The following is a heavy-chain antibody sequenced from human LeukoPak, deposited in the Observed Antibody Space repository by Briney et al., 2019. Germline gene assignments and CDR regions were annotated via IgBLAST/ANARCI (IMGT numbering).Heavy chain of an antibody. J-gene: IGHJ2*01. CDR3: AGAGGWQRYWYFDL. Sequence: SETLSLTCTVSGGSISSYYWSWIRQPPGKGLEWIGYIYYSGSTNYNPSLKSRVTISVDTSKNQFSLKLSSVTAADTAVYYCAGAGGWQRYWYFDLWGRGTLVTVSS. CDR2: IYYSGST. V-gene: IGHV4-59*01. D-gene: IGHD6-19*01. CDR1: GGSISSYY.